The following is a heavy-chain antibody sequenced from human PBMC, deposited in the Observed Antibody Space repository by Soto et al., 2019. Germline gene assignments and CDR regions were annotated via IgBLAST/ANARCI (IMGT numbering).Heavy chain of an antibody. V-gene: IGHV1-69*08. CDR2: IIPILGIA. D-gene: IGHD6-25*01. J-gene: IGHJ6*02. CDR1: GGTFSSYT. CDR3: AGDSGEHYGMDV. Sequence: QVQLVQSGAEVKKPGSSVKVSCKASGGTFSSYTISWVRQAPGQGLEWMGRIIPILGIANYAQKFQGRVAITAAKSTSTAYMELSSLRSEDTAVYYCAGDSGEHYGMDVWGQGTTVTVSS.